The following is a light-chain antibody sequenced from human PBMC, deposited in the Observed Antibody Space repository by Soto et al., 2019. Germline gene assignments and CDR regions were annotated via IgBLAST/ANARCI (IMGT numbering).Light chain of an antibody. V-gene: IGKV1-27*01. CDR2: GAS. J-gene: IGKJ4*01. CDR3: QKYDSASLS. Sequence: DIPMTQSPSSLTASIGDRVTISCRASQCFSNSLAWYQQKPGKVPTLLIYGASILQSGVPSRFSGSGSGTEFTLTISGLQPEELATYCCQKYDSASLSSGGGTKVEIK. CDR1: QCFSNS.